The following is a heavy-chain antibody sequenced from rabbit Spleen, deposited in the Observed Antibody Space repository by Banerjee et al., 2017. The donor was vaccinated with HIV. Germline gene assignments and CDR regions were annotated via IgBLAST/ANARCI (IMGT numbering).Heavy chain of an antibody. Sequence: QEQLVETGGGLVQPGGSLTLSCKASGFDFSKYGMSWVRQAPGKGLEWIGYIEPIFGTTYYASWVNGRFTISSHNAQNTLYLQLNSLTVADTATYFCARDPAYASGSGAYIPYLWGQGTLVTVS. D-gene: IGHD1-1*01. CDR2: IEPIFGTT. J-gene: IGHJ6*01. CDR3: ARDPAYASGSGAYIPYL. CDR1: GFDFSKYG. V-gene: IGHV1S47*01.